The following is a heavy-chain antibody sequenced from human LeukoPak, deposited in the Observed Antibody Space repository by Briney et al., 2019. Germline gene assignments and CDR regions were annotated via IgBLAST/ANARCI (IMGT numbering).Heavy chain of an antibody. Sequence: GGSLRLSCTASGFTFGDYAMSWVRQAPWKGLEWVSVINGGGGSTYYADSVKGRFTISRDNSKNTLYLQMNSLRAEDTAVYYCAKDGYRIANYMDVWGKGTTVTVSS. D-gene: IGHD5-12*01. CDR2: INGGGGST. V-gene: IGHV3-23*01. J-gene: IGHJ6*03. CDR1: GFTFGDYA. CDR3: AKDGYRIANYMDV.